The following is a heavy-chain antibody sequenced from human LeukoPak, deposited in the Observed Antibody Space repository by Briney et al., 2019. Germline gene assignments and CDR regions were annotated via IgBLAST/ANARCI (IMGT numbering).Heavy chain of an antibody. CDR2: IIPIFGAA. D-gene: IGHD3-22*01. Sequence: SVKVSCKASGGTFSSYAISWVRHAPGQGLEWMGGIIPIFGAANYAQKFQGRVTITADESTSTAYMELSSLRSEDTAVYYCARRHYYDSSSAIGMDVWGQGTTVTVSS. J-gene: IGHJ6*02. CDR1: GGTFSSYA. CDR3: ARRHYYDSSSAIGMDV. V-gene: IGHV1-69*13.